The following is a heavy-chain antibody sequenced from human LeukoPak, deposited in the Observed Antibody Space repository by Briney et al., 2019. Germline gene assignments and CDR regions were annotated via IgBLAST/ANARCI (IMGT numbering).Heavy chain of an antibody. CDR3: AKINRGEVAGHFDY. V-gene: IGHV3-23*01. J-gene: IGHJ4*02. CDR1: GFIFSSYA. Sequence: PGGSLRLSCAASGFIFSSYAMNWVRQAPGKGLEWVSTISGSGGSTYYADSVKGRFTISRDNSKNTLYLQMNSLRAEDTALYYCAKINRGEVAGHFDYWGQGTLVTVSS. CDR2: ISGSGGST. D-gene: IGHD6-19*01.